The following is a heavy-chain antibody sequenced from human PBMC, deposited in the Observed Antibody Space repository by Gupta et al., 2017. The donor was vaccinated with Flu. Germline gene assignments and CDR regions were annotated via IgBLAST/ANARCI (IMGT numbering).Heavy chain of an antibody. CDR3: ASSIPEGIPPYDFWSGPDY. V-gene: IGHV1-3*01. CDR1: GYTFTSYA. J-gene: IGHJ4*02. CDR2: INAGNGNT. D-gene: IGHD3-3*01. Sequence: QVQLVQSGAEVKKPGASVKVSCKASGYTFTSYAMHWVRQAPGQRLEWMGWINAGNGNTKYSQKFQGRVTITRDTSASTAYMELSSLRSEDTAVYYCASSIPEGIPPYDFWSGPDYWGQGTLVTVSS.